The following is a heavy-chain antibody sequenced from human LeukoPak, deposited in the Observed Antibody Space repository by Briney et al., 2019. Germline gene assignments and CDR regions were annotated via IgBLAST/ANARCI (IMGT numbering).Heavy chain of an antibody. J-gene: IGHJ3*02. CDR1: GGSISSYY. Sequence: PSETLSLTCTVSGGSISSYYWSWIRQPPGKGLEWIGYIYYSGSTNYNPSLKSRVTISVDTSKNQFSLKLSSVTAADTAVYYCARAQLLPHAFDIWGQGTMVTVSS. CDR3: ARAQLLPHAFDI. D-gene: IGHD2-2*01. CDR2: IYYSGST. V-gene: IGHV4-59*01.